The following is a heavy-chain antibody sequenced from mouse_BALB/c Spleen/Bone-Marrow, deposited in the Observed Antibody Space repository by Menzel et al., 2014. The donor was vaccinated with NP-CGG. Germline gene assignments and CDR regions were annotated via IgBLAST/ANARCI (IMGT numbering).Heavy chain of an antibody. CDR3: AFTTAIAY. D-gene: IGHD1-1*01. CDR1: GFTFSSYG. CDR2: VGGGDSYT. J-gene: IGHJ3*01. Sequence: EVKLVESGGDLVEPGGSLKLSCAASGFTFSSYGMSWVRQTPDKRLEWVATVGGGDSYTYYPDFVKGRFTISRDIAKNTLYLHMSSLKSEDTAKYYCAFTTAIAYWGQGTLVTVSA. V-gene: IGHV5-6*01.